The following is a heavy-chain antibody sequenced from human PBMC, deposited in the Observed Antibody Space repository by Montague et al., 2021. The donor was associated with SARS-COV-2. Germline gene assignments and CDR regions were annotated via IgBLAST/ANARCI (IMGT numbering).Heavy chain of an antibody. Sequence: SLRLSCAASGLTVSWYSGADRKSTRLNSRHGSTSYADFCMKKNYADSVKGRFTISRDNSKNTLYLQMNSLRAEDTAVYYCARDNYDYVWGSYSSIYWGQGTRGT. J-gene: IGHJ4*02. CDR2: YADFCMKK. CDR1: GLTVSWY. CDR3: ARDNYDYVWGSYSSIY. D-gene: IGHD3-16*02. V-gene: IGHV3-30*01.